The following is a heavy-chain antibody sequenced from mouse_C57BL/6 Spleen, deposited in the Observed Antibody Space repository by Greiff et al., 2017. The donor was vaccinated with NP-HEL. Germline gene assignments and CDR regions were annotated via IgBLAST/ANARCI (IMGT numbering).Heavy chain of an antibody. J-gene: IGHJ1*03. CDR1: GYTFTDYN. V-gene: IGHV1-22*01. Sequence: VQLQQSGPELVKPGASVKMSCKASGYTFTDYNMHWVKQSHGKSLEWIGYINPNNGGTSYNQKFKGKATLTVNKSSSTAYMELRSLTSEDSAVYYCARSDGYVWYFDVWGTGTTVTVSS. D-gene: IGHD2-2*01. CDR2: INPNNGGT. CDR3: ARSDGYVWYFDV.